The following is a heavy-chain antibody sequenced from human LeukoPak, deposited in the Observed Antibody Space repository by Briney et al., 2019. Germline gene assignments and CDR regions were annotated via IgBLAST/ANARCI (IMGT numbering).Heavy chain of an antibody. Sequence: SETLSLTYTLSGRSISSYYWSWIRQPAGKGLECIGRIYTSGSTNYNPSLKSRVTMSVDTSKNQFSLKLSSVTAADTAVYYCARELSAWIQLWSPYYYYYYMDVWGKGTTVTVSS. CDR2: IYTSGST. CDR3: ARELSAWIQLWSPYYYYYYMDV. J-gene: IGHJ6*03. D-gene: IGHD5-18*01. V-gene: IGHV4-4*07. CDR1: GRSISSYY.